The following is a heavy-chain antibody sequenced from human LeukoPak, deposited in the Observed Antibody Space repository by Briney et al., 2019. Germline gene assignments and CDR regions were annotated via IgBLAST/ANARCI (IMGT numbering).Heavy chain of an antibody. CDR3: AKVDSSSWGIPDY. V-gene: IGHV3-74*01. CDR2: IRHDAGVT. CDR1: GFTFSNYW. Sequence: GGSLRLSCAASGFTFSNYWMHWVRQAPGKGLVWVSRIRHDAGVTTYADSVKGRFTISRDNSKNTLYLQMNSLRDEDTGVFYCAKVDSSSWGIPDYWGQGTQVTVSS. J-gene: IGHJ4*02. D-gene: IGHD3-22*01.